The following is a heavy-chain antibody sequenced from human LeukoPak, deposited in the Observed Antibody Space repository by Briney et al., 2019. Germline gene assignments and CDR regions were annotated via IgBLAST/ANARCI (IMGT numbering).Heavy chain of an antibody. CDR3: ARGRLWYYYDSSGYYGKNWFDP. V-gene: IGHV4-39*07. D-gene: IGHD3-22*01. J-gene: IGHJ5*02. CDR2: INHSGST. CDR1: GGSISSGDYY. Sequence: PSETLSLTCTVSGGSISSGDYYWSWIRQPPGKGLEWIGEINHSGSTNYNPSLKSRVTISVDTSKNQFSLKLSSVTAADTAVYYCARGRLWYYYDSSGYYGKNWFDPWGQGTLVTVSS.